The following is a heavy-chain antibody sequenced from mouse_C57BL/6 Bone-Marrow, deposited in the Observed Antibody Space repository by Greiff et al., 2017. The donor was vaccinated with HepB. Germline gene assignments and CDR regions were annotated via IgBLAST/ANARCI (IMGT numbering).Heavy chain of an antibody. CDR3: ATPSHYYGSSYYAMDY. CDR2: IDPSDSYT. D-gene: IGHD1-1*01. V-gene: IGHV1-69*01. CDR1: GYTFTSYW. Sequence: QVQLQQPGAELVRPGSSVKLSCKASGYTFTSYWMHWVKQRPGQGLEWIGEIDPSDSYTNYNQKFKGKSTLTVDKSSSTAYMQLSSLTSEDSAVYYCATPSHYYGSSYYAMDYWGQGTSVTVSS. J-gene: IGHJ4*01.